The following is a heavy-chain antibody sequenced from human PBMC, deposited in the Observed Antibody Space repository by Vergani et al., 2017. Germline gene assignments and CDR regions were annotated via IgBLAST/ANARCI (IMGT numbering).Heavy chain of an antibody. D-gene: IGHD1-14*01. Sequence: QLQESGPGLVKPPATLSLTCTGSGGSVDVDEFSWSWIRQSPGKGLEWIGNIYFSGSTNYNPSLKSRVSMTVDTAKNQFFLKLTSVTAADTAVYFCARSPDTGDSIDSWGQGTLVPVSS. CDR2: IYFSGST. CDR3: ARSPDTGDSIDS. J-gene: IGHJ4*02. CDR1: GGSVDVDEFS. V-gene: IGHV4-30-4*08.